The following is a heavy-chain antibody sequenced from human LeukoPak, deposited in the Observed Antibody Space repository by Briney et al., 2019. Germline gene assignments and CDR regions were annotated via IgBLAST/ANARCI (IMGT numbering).Heavy chain of an antibody. J-gene: IGHJ4*02. D-gene: IGHD3-16*01. V-gene: IGHV3-66*01. CDR2: IYSDGSP. Sequence: AGGSLRLSCAASGFTVSTNYMSWVRQAPGKGLEWVSVIYSDGSPYYADSVKGRFTISRDNSKNTLYLQMNSLRAEDTAVYCCATPSFAPRPGYWGQGTLVTVSS. CDR1: GFTVSTNY. CDR3: ATPSFAPRPGY.